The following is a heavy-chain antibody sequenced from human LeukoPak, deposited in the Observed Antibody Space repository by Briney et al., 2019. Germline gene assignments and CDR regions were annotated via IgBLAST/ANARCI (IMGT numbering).Heavy chain of an antibody. J-gene: IGHJ4*02. V-gene: IGHV4-39*01. CDR2: IYYSGST. Sequence: SETLSLTCTVSGGSISSSSYYWGWIRQPPGKGLEWIGSIYYSGSTHYNPSLKSRVTISVDTSKNQFSLKLSSVTAADTAVYYCASGVAVAAVPDYWGQGTLVTVSS. CDR1: GGSISSSSYY. D-gene: IGHD6-19*01. CDR3: ASGVAVAAVPDY.